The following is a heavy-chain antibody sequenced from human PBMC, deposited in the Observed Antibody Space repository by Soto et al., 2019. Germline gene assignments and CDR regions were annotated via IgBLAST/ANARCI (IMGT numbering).Heavy chain of an antibody. V-gene: IGHV4-39*01. Sequence: SETLSLTCAVSGGSISSSSYYWIWIRQPPGKGLEWVGSIFYRGTAYYNPSLRSRVAISVDTSNNQFSLNLNSVTAADTAVYYCASSPPGGNCFDPWGQGILVTVAS. CDR3: ASSPPGGNCFDP. J-gene: IGHJ5*02. CDR2: IFYRGTA. D-gene: IGHD3-16*01. CDR1: GGSISSSSYY.